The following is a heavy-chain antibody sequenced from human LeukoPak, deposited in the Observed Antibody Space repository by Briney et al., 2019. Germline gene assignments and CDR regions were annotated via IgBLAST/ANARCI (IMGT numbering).Heavy chain of an antibody. J-gene: IGHJ4*02. CDR2: ISGSGGST. D-gene: IGHD6-13*01. CDR1: GFAFSSYA. Sequence: GGSLRLSCAASGFAFSSYAMSWVRQAPGKGLEWVSAISGSGGSTYYADSVKGRFTISRDNSKNTLYLQMNSLRAEDTAVYYCAKFLKIAAAGHYFDYWGQGTLVTVSS. CDR3: AKFLKIAAAGHYFDY. V-gene: IGHV3-23*01.